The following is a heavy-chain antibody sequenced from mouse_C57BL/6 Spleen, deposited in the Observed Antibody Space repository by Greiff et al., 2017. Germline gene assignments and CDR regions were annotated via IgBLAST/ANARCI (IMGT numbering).Heavy chain of an antibody. J-gene: IGHJ4*01. CDR1: GYTFTSYW. CDR2: IYPGSGST. CDR3: ARWRGYPYAMDY. Sequence: QVQLKQPGAELVKPGASVKMSCKASGYTFTSYWITWVKQRPGQGLEWIGDIYPGSGSTNYNEKFKSKATLTVDTSSSTAYMQLSSLTSEDSAVYYCARWRGYPYAMDYWGQGTSVTVSS. V-gene: IGHV1-55*01. D-gene: IGHD2-14*01.